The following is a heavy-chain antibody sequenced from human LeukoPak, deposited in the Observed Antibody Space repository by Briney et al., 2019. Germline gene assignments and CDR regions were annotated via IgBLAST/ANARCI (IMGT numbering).Heavy chain of an antibody. V-gene: IGHV4-61*01. CDR2: IYYSGST. Sequence: TSETLSLTCTVSGGSVSSGSYYWSWIRQPPGKGLERIGYIYYSGSTNYNPSLKSRVTISVDTSKNQFSLKLSSVTAADTAVYYCARDRAVTSDAFDIWGQGTMVTVSS. CDR1: GGSVSSGSYY. J-gene: IGHJ3*02. CDR3: ARDRAVTSDAFDI. D-gene: IGHD4-17*01.